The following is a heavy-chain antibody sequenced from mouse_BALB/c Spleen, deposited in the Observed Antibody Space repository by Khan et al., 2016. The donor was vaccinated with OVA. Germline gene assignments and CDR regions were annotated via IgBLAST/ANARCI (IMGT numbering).Heavy chain of an antibody. CDR1: GFTFSTYG. Sequence: VQVVESGGDLVKPGGSLKLSCAASGFTFSTYGMSWVRQTPDKRLEWVATVSTGGHYTYYPDTVKGRFTISRDNAKNTLYLQMSSLKSEDTAMFYCARLAYYYDSEGFAYWGQGTLVTVSA. D-gene: IGHD1-1*01. CDR3: ARLAYYYDSEGFAY. J-gene: IGHJ3*01. V-gene: IGHV5-6*01. CDR2: VSTGGHYT.